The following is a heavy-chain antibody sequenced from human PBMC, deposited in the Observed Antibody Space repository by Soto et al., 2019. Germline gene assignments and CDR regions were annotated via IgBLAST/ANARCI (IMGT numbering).Heavy chain of an antibody. CDR2: INHSGST. Sequence: SETLSLTCAVYGGSFSGYYWSWIRQPPGKGLEWIGEINHSGSTNYNPSLKSRVTISVDTSKNQFSLKLSSVTAADTAVYYCARGGYYDSSGLTPRGVFDYWGQGTLVTVSS. CDR1: GGSFSGYY. D-gene: IGHD3-22*01. V-gene: IGHV4-34*01. J-gene: IGHJ4*02. CDR3: ARGGYYDSSGLTPRGVFDY.